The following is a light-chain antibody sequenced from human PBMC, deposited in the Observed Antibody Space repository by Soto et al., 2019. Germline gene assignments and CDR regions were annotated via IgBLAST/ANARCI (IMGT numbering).Light chain of an antibody. CDR1: SSNIGRYT. CDR2: SNK. J-gene: IGLJ1*01. CDR3: AAWDDSLNASYF. V-gene: IGLV1-44*01. Sequence: QSVLTQPPSASGTPGQRVTISCSGSSSNIGRYTVNWYQHLPGAAPKLLIYSNKQRASGVPDRFSGSKSATSASLVISGLQSEDEDDYYCAAWDDSLNASYFFGDGTKLTV.